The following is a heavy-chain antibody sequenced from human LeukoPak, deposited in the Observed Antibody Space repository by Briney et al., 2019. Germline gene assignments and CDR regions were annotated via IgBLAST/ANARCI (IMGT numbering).Heavy chain of an antibody. D-gene: IGHD3-22*01. CDR2: ISGSGGST. Sequence: PGGSLRLSCAASGFTFSSYAMSWVRQAPGKGLEWVSAISGSGGSTYYADSVKGRFTISRDNSKNTLYLQMNSLRAEDTAVYYCAKDNADYYYDSSGYFTHWGQGTLVTVSS. CDR1: GFTFSSYA. CDR3: AKDNADYYYDSSGYFTH. V-gene: IGHV3-23*01. J-gene: IGHJ4*02.